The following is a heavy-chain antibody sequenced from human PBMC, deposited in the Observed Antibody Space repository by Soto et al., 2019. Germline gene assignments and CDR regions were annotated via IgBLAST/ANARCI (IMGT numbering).Heavy chain of an antibody. Sequence: QVQLVESGGGLVKPGGSLRLSCAASGFTFSDYYMSWIRQAPGKGLEWVSYISSSGSTIYYAESAKGRFTISRDNAKKSPYLQMNSLRAEDTAVYYCAREASNYYPTDYWGQGTLVTVSS. V-gene: IGHV3-11*01. CDR1: GFTFSDYY. J-gene: IGHJ4*02. CDR3: AREASNYYPTDY. D-gene: IGHD4-4*01. CDR2: ISSSGSTI.